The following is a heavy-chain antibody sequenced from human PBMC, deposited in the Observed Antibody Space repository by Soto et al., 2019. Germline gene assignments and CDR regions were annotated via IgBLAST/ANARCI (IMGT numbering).Heavy chain of an antibody. CDR2: IYYSGST. Sequence: SETLSLTCTVSGGSVSSGSYYWSWIRQPPGKGLEWIGYIYYSGSTNYNPSLKSRVTISVDTSKNQFSLKLSSVTAADTAVYYCARDSGGGRCWYSNIGFDSWGQGTLVTVSS. V-gene: IGHV4-61*01. D-gene: IGHD2-15*01. CDR1: GGSVSSGSYY. J-gene: IGHJ5*01. CDR3: ARDSGGGRCWYSNIGFDS.